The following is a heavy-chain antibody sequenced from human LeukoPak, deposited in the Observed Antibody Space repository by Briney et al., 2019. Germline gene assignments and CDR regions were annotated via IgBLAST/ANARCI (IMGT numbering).Heavy chain of an antibody. CDR3: AKAIDYGDYGPLDY. D-gene: IGHD4-17*01. J-gene: IGHJ4*02. Sequence: QAGGSLRLSCAASGFTFSSYAMSWVRQAPGKGLEWVSAISGSGGSTYYADSVKGRFTISRDNSKNTLYLQMNSLRAEDTAVYYCAKAIDYGDYGPLDYWGQGTLVTVSS. CDR1: GFTFSSYA. CDR2: ISGSGGST. V-gene: IGHV3-23*01.